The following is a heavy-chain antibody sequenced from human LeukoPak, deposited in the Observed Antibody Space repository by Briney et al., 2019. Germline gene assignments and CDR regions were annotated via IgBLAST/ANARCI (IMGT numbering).Heavy chain of an antibody. D-gene: IGHD6-19*01. Sequence: SETLSLTCTVSGGSISSSSYYWGWIRQPPGKGLEWIGSIYYSGSTYYNPSLKSRVTISVDTSKNQFSLKLSSVTAADTAVYYCVRHHLSYSSGWYGWGQGTLVTVSS. CDR3: VRHHLSYSSGWYG. CDR1: GGSISSSSYY. J-gene: IGHJ4*02. CDR2: IYYSGST. V-gene: IGHV4-39*01.